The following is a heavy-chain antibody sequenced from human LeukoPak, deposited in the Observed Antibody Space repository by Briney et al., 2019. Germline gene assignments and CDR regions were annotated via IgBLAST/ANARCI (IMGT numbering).Heavy chain of an antibody. J-gene: IGHJ4*02. D-gene: IGHD5-18*01. Sequence: PSETLSLTCTVSGGSISSYYWSWVRQPPGKGLEWIGYIYYSGSTNYNPSLKSRVTILVDTSKTQFSLKLSSVTAADTAVYYCARGQAMVTPFDYWGQGTLVTVSS. CDR2: IYYSGST. V-gene: IGHV4-59*01. CDR1: GGSISSYY. CDR3: ARGQAMVTPFDY.